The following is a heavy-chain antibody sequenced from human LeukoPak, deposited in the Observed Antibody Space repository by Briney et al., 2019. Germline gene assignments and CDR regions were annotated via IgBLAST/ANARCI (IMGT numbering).Heavy chain of an antibody. Sequence: ASVKVSCKASGYTLTRYDINWVRQATGQGLEWMGWMNPNSGNTGSAQKFQGRVTMTRNTSISTAYMKLSSLRSEDTAVYYCARGYCSSTSCLNYYYGMDVWGQGTTVTVSS. V-gene: IGHV1-8*01. J-gene: IGHJ6*02. CDR3: ARGYCSSTSCLNYYYGMDV. D-gene: IGHD2-2*01. CDR2: MNPNSGNT. CDR1: GYTLTRYD.